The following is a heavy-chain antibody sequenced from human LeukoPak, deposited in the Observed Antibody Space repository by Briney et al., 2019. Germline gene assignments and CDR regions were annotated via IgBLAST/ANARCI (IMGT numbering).Heavy chain of an antibody. D-gene: IGHD3-22*01. CDR3: AKVPKVVVVITDYFDH. Sequence: GGSLRLSCAASGFTFSSYAMSWVRQAPGKGLEWVSAISGSGGSTYYADSVKGRFTISRDNSKNTLYLQMNSLRAEDTAVYYCAKVPKVVVVITDYFDHWGQGTLVTVSS. V-gene: IGHV3-23*01. CDR2: ISGSGGST. J-gene: IGHJ4*02. CDR1: GFTFSSYA.